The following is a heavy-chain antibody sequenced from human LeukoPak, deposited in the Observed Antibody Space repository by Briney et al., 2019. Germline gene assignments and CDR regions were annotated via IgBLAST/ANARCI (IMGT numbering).Heavy chain of an antibody. V-gene: IGHV4-59*01. J-gene: IGHJ4*02. D-gene: IGHD5-18*01. Sequence: SETLSLTCTVSGGSISSYYWSWIRQPPGKGLEWIGYIYYSGSTNYNPSLKSRVTISVDTSKNQFSPKLSSVTAADTAVYYCAGVDTAMATMGYWGQGTLVTVSS. CDR3: AGVDTAMATMGY. CDR2: IYYSGST. CDR1: GGSISSYY.